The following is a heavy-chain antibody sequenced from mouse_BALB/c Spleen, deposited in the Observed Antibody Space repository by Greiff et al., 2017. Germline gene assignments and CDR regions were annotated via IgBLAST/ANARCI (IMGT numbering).Heavy chain of an antibody. Sequence: QVQLQQSGAELVRPGSSVKISCKASGYAFSSYWMNWVKQRPGQGLEWIGQIYPGDGDTNYNGKFKGKATLTADKSSSTAYMQLSSLTSEDSAVYFCARSRQLGTLYFDYGGQGTTLTVSS. D-gene: IGHD3-2*01. V-gene: IGHV1-80*01. J-gene: IGHJ2*01. CDR1: GYAFSSYW. CDR2: IYPGDGDT. CDR3: ARSRQLGTLYFDY.